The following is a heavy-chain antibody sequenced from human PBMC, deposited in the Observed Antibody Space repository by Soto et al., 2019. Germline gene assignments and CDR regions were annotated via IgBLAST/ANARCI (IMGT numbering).Heavy chain of an antibody. CDR2: INAGNGNT. CDR3: AREVYSSTYYFAY. D-gene: IGHD6-13*01. J-gene: IGHJ4*02. Sequence: QVQLVQSGAEVKKPGASVKVSCKASGYTFTSYAMHWVRQAPGQRLEWMGWINAGNGNTKYSQKFQGRVTITRDTSASTAYMELSSLRSEDPAVYYCAREVYSSTYYFAYWGQGTLVTVSS. V-gene: IGHV1-3*01. CDR1: GYTFTSYA.